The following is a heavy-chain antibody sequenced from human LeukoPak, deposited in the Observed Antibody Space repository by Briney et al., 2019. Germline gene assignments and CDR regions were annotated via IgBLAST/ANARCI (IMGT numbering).Heavy chain of an antibody. V-gene: IGHV3-74*01. J-gene: IGHJ4*02. Sequence: GGSLRLSCAASGNSWMHWVRQAPGKELVWVSHINSDGSWTSYADSVKGRFTISKDNAKNTVYLQMNSLRAEDTAVYYCDSFYETYWGRGTLVTVSS. CDR2: INSDGSWT. CDR3: DSFYETY. D-gene: IGHD2/OR15-2a*01. CDR1: GNSW.